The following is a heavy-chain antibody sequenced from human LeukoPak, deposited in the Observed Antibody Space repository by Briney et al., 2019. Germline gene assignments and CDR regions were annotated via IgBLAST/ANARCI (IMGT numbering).Heavy chain of an antibody. CDR1: GFTFSNAW. CDR3: TTDRLVTMVRGVVIRAY. Sequence: KSGGSLRLSCAASGFTFSNAWMSWIRQAPGKGLEWVGRIKSKTDGGTTDYAAPVKGRFTISRDDSKNTLYPQMNSLKTEDTAVYYCTTDRLVTMVRGVVIRAYWGQGTLVTVSS. V-gene: IGHV3-15*01. CDR2: IKSKTDGGTT. J-gene: IGHJ4*02. D-gene: IGHD3-10*01.